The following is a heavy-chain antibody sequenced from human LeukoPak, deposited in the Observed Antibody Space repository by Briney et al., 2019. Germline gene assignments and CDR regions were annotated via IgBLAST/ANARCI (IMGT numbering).Heavy chain of an antibody. V-gene: IGHV1-69*05. CDR3: ASTFADYCGGDCYPYYFDY. J-gene: IGHJ4*02. Sequence: SVKVSCKASGGTFSSYAISWVRQAPGQGLEWMGGINPIFGTANYAQKFQGRVTITTDESTSTAYMELSSLRSEDTAVYYCASTFADYCGGDCYPYYFDYWGQGTLVTVSS. D-gene: IGHD2-21*02. CDR1: GGTFSSYA. CDR2: INPIFGTA.